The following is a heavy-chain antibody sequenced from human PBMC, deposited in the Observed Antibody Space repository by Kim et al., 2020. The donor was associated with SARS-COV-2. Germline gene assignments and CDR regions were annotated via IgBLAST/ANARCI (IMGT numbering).Heavy chain of an antibody. V-gene: IGHV3-74*01. CDR3: ARDLEPAATFDD. CDR2: INSDGSGT. Sequence: GGSLRLSCAASGFTFSSYWMPWVRQAPGKGLVWVARINSDGSGTSYADSVKGRFTISRDNAKNTLYLQMNSLRAEDTAVYYCARDLEPAATFDDWGLGTLVTVSS. J-gene: IGHJ4*02. CDR1: GFTFSSYW. D-gene: IGHD2-2*01.